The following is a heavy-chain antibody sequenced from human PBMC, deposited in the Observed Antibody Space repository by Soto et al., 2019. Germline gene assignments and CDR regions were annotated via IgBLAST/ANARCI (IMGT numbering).Heavy chain of an antibody. V-gene: IGHV5-51*01. CDR3: ARQGGAAAGRGMISWFDP. CDR1: GYSFTSYW. J-gene: IGHJ5*02. D-gene: IGHD6-13*01. Sequence: GESLKISCKGSGYSFTSYWIGWVRQMPGKGLEWMGIIYPGDSDTRYSPSFQGQVTISADKSISTAYLQWSSLKASDTAMYYCARQGGAAAGRGMISWFDPWGQGTLVTVSS. CDR2: IYPGDSDT.